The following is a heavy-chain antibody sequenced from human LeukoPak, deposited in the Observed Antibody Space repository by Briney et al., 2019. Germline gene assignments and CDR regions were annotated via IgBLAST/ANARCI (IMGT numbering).Heavy chain of an antibody. CDR1: GFTFSSYA. Sequence: GGSLRLSCAASGFTFSSYAMSRVRQAPGKGLEWVSAISGSGGSTYYADSVKGRFTISRDNSKNTLYLQMNSLRAEDTAVYYCAKGNLLWFGEFLYFDYWGQGTLVTVSS. CDR2: ISGSGGST. CDR3: AKGNLLWFGEFLYFDY. J-gene: IGHJ4*02. D-gene: IGHD3-10*01. V-gene: IGHV3-23*01.